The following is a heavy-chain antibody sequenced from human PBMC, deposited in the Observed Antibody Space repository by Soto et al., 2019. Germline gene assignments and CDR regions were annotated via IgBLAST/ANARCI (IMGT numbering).Heavy chain of an antibody. CDR3: TRGSTGTTFHYYYGMDV. D-gene: IGHD1-7*01. CDR1: GFTFGDYA. J-gene: IGHJ6*02. CDR2: IRSKAYGGTT. Sequence: GGSLRISCTASGFTFGDYAMSWVRQAPGKGLEWVGFIRSKAYGGTTEYAASVKGRFTISRDDSKSIAYLQMNSLKTEDTAVYYCTRGSTGTTFHYYYGMDVWGQGTTVTVSS. V-gene: IGHV3-49*04.